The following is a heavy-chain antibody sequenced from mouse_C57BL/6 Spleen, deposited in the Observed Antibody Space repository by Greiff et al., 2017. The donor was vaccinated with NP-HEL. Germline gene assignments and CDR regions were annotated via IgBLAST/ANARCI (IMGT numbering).Heavy chain of an antibody. V-gene: IGHV5-17*01. CDR2: ISRGSSNT. CDR3: AGDDCYDEDVYAMDY. D-gene: IGHD2-3*01. Sequence: EVQRVESGAGLVKPGGSVKLSCAASGFTFSDYGMHWVRQAPEQGLEWVAYISRGSSNTYYEHTVKGRFTFSRANASNTLFLQISSLRSEDTAMYYGAGDDCYDEDVYAMDYWGQGTSVTVSS. J-gene: IGHJ4*01. CDR1: GFTFSDYG.